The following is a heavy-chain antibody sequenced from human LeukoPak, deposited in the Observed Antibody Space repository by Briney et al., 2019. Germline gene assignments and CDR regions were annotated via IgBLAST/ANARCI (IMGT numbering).Heavy chain of an antibody. J-gene: IGHJ4*02. CDR3: VRSSGYGDY. D-gene: IGHD3-22*01. V-gene: IGHV3-74*01. CDR2: LNNDGSST. Sequence: PGGSLRLSCAASGFTLSNYWMHWVRQAPGKGLVWASRLNNDGSSTTYADSVKGRFTISRDNAKNTLYLQMNSLRAEDTAVYYCVRSSGYGDYWGQGTLVTVSS. CDR1: GFTLSNYW.